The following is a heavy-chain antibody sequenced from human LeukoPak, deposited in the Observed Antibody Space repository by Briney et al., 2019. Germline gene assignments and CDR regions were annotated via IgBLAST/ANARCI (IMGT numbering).Heavy chain of an antibody. Sequence: ASVKVSCKTSGYSFTDYYIHWVRQAPGQGLEWMGWINPKSGRTSSARKFQDRVTMTRDPSISTVYMDMAWLTSDDTATYFCARADFVDAGPYLIGPWGQGTLVTVSS. CDR3: ARADFVDAGPYLIGP. V-gene: IGHV1-2*02. CDR1: GYSFTDYY. CDR2: INPKSGRT. D-gene: IGHD3-3*01. J-gene: IGHJ5*02.